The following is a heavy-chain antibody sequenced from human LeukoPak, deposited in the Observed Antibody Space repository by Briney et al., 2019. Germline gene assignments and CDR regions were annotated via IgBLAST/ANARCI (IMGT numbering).Heavy chain of an antibody. J-gene: IGHJ4*02. Sequence: ASVKVSCKASGYTFTGYYMHWLRQAPGQGVEWMGWINPNSGGTNYAQKFQGRVTMTRDTSIRTAYLELSRLRSDDKAVYYCAREPGGYSYGYPFDYWGQGTLVTVSS. CDR3: AREPGGYSYGYPFDY. CDR1: GYTFTGYY. V-gene: IGHV1-2*02. CDR2: INPNSGGT. D-gene: IGHD5-18*01.